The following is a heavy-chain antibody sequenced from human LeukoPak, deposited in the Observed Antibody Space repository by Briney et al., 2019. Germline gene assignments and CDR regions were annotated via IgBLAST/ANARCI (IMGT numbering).Heavy chain of an antibody. J-gene: IGHJ4*02. V-gene: IGHV3-53*01. CDR1: GVTVSNNY. CDR3: AREIPTSGSFYGDFDY. D-gene: IGHD3-22*01. Sequence: PGGSLRLSCAASGVTVSNNYMSCVRQAPGKGLVWVSAIYSGGSTYYADSVTGRFTISSDNSKNTLFLQMNNLRTEDTAVYYCAREIPTSGSFYGDFDYWGQGTLVTVSS. CDR2: IYSGGST.